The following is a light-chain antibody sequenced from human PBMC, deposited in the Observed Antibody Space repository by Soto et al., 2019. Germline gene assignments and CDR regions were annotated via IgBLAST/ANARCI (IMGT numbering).Light chain of an antibody. V-gene: IGKV1-5*03. J-gene: IGKJ4*01. CDR3: QQYNTYPLT. Sequence: DIQMTQSPSTLSASVGDRVTITCWASQSISTWLARYQQKPGKAPKLLIYKASSLEGGVPSRFSGSGSGTEFNITISSLQPDDFATYYCQQYNTYPLTFGGGTTVDIE. CDR2: KAS. CDR1: QSISTW.